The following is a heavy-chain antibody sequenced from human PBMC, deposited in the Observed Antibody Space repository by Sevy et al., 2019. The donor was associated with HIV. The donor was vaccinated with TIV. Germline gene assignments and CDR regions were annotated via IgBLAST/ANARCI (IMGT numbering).Heavy chain of an antibody. CDR1: GFTFSSYE. D-gene: IGHD2-15*01. V-gene: IGHV3-21*06. Sequence: GGSQRLSCAASGFTFSSYEMSWVRQAPGKGLEWVSSINYIHRYIKYADSVRGRFTISRDNPKNSVSLRMNSLRDDDTAMYYCARLQSCGGSSYTFDSWGQGTLVTVSS. CDR3: ARLQSCGGSSYTFDS. J-gene: IGHJ4*02. CDR2: INYIHRYI.